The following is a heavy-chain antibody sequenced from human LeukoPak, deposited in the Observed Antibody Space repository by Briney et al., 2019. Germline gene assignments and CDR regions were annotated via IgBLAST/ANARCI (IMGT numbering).Heavy chain of an antibody. CDR3: AREFGQMRDV. Sequence: GSLRLSCAASGFTVSSKYMSWVRQAPGKGLEWVSYISSSSSTIYYADSVKGRFTISRDNAKNSLYLQMNSLRAEDTAVYYCAREFGQMRDVWGKGTTVTVSS. V-gene: IGHV3-48*01. D-gene: IGHD3-10*01. CDR2: ISSSSSTI. CDR1: GFTVSSKY. J-gene: IGHJ6*04.